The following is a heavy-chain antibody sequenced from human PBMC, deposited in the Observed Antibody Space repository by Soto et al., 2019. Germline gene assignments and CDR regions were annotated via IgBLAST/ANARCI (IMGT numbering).Heavy chain of an antibody. CDR1: GGTFANFI. Sequence: ASVKVSCKASGGTFANFIMNWVRQTPGQGLEWMGGIVPMFGTATYAEKFKGRVTISATESTSTAYMELTSLRSEDTAVYYCARNGTYSSSLSQYSGMDVCGQRTTVTVSS. CDR2: IVPMFGTA. J-gene: IGHJ6*02. V-gene: IGHV1-69*13. CDR3: ARNGTYSSSLSQYSGMDV. D-gene: IGHD6-6*01.